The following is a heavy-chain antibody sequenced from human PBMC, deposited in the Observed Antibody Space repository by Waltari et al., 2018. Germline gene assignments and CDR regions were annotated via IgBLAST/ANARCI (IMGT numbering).Heavy chain of an antibody. D-gene: IGHD2-2*01. CDR1: GGTFSSYA. CDR2: IIPIFGTA. J-gene: IGHJ3*02. CDR3: ARAVVVPAAMRGPDAFDI. Sequence: QVQLVQSGAEVKKPGSSVKVSCKASGGTFSSYAISWVRQAPGQGLEWMGGIIPIFGTANYAQKFQGRVTSTADKSTSTAYMELSSLRSEDTAVYYCARAVVVPAAMRGPDAFDIWGQGTMVTVSS. V-gene: IGHV1-69*14.